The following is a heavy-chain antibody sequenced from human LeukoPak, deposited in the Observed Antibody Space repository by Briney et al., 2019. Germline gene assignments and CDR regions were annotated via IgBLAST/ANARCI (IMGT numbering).Heavy chain of an antibody. CDR3: ARGPFDYGDYPGGPNWFDP. V-gene: IGHV4-59*11. J-gene: IGHJ5*02. D-gene: IGHD4-17*01. Sequence: SETLSLTCTVSGDSISSHYWSWIRQPPGKGLEWIGYIYYTGSTNYNPSLKSRVTISVDTSKNQFSLKLSSVTAADTAVYYCARGPFDYGDYPGGPNWFDPWGQGTLVTVSS. CDR2: IYYTGST. CDR1: GDSISSHY.